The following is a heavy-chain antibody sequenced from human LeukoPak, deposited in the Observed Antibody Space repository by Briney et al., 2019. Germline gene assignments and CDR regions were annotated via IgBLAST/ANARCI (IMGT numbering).Heavy chain of an antibody. CDR2: IYYSGST. CDR3: ATYFVPRHNYHYMDV. Sequence: SETLSLTCTVSGASMSYFYWSWIRQPPGKGLEWIGYIYYSGSTSYNPSLQSRVTISVDASKNQFSLKLSSVTAADTAVYYCATYFVPRHNYHYMDVWGTGTTVTVSS. CDR1: GASMSYFY. D-gene: IGHD3-9*01. V-gene: IGHV4-59*08. J-gene: IGHJ6*03.